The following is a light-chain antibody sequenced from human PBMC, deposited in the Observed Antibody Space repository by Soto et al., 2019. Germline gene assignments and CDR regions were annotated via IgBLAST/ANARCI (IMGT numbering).Light chain of an antibody. V-gene: IGKV3-15*01. CDR2: GAS. Sequence: TVMAQSPATLSLSPGERATLSCRASQSVSSNLAWYQQKPGQAPRLLIYGASTRATGIAARFSGSGSGTEFTLTISSLQSEEFAIYYCQQYNNWPRTFGQGTKVEIK. CDR3: QQYNNWPRT. CDR1: QSVSSN. J-gene: IGKJ1*01.